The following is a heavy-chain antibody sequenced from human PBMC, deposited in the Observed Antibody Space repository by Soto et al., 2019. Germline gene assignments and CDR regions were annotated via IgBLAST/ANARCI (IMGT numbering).Heavy chain of an antibody. J-gene: IGHJ4*02. V-gene: IGHV3-30*18. CDR3: AKDYSSGWYDYCDF. CDR1: GFTFSSYA. CDR2: ISHDGTKK. Sequence: HPGGSLRLSCTTSGFTFSSYAMHWVRQAPGKGLEWVALISHDGTKKYSADSVKGRFTISRDDSKSTLYLQMNNLRAEDTAVYYCAKDYSSGWYDYCDFWGQGTLVTVSS. D-gene: IGHD6-19*01.